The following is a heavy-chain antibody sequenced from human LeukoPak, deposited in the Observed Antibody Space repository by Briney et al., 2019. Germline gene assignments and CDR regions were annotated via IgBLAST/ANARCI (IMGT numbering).Heavy chain of an antibody. J-gene: IGHJ4*02. CDR3: ARGPDYGGPL. CDR2: MNSDGSST. Sequence: PGGSLRLSCAASGFTFSNYWMHWVRHAPGKGLVWVSRMNSDGSSTSYADSVKGRFTISRDNAKNTLYLQMNSLRAEDTAVYYCARGPDYGGPLRGQGTLVTVSP. D-gene: IGHD4-23*01. V-gene: IGHV3-74*01. CDR1: GFTFSNYW.